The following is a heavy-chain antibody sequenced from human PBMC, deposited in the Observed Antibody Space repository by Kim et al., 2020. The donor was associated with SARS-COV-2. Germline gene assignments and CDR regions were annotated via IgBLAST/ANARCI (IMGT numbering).Heavy chain of an antibody. CDR1: GFTFSSYG. CDR3: AKDVKQQRIRGWFDP. CDR2: ISYDGSNK. V-gene: IGHV3-30*18. Sequence: GGSLRLSCAASGFTFSSYGMHWVRQAPGKGLEWVAVISYDGSNKYYADSVKGRFTISRDNSKNTLYLQMNSLRAEDTAVYYCAKDVKQQRIRGWFDPWGQGTLVTVSS. D-gene: IGHD6-25*01. J-gene: IGHJ5*02.